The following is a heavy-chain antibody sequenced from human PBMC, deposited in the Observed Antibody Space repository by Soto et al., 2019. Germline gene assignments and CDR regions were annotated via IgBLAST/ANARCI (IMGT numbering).Heavy chain of an antibody. Sequence: ASVKVSCKASGYTFTSYGISWVRQAPGQGLEWMGWISAYNGNTNYAQKLQGRVTMTTDTSTSTAYMELRSLRSDDTAVYYCARGDYDFWSGYYKYFDYWRQGTLVTVSS. CDR1: GYTFTSYG. CDR2: ISAYNGNT. J-gene: IGHJ4*02. D-gene: IGHD3-3*01. V-gene: IGHV1-18*04. CDR3: ARGDYDFWSGYYKYFDY.